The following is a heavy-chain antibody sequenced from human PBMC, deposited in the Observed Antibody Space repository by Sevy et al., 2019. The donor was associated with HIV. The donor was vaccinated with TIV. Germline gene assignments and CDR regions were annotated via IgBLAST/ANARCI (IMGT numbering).Heavy chain of an antibody. J-gene: IGHJ6*03. CDR1: GGSISSYY. V-gene: IGHV4-59*01. Sequence: SETLSLTCTVSGGSISSYYWSWIRQPPGKGLEWIGYIYYSGSTNYNPSLRSRVTISLDTTKNQFSLKLNSVTAADTAVYYCTRGSHDLWSGSPPNYYYYMDVRGKGTTVTVSS. CDR2: IYYSGST. CDR3: TRGSHDLWSGSPPNYYYYMDV. D-gene: IGHD3-3*01.